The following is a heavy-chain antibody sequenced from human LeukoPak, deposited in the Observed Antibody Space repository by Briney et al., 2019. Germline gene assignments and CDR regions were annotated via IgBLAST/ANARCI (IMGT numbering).Heavy chain of an antibody. Sequence: PGGSLRLSCAASGFTFSSYAMSWVRQAPGKGLEWVGRIKSETDGGTTDYAAPVKGRFSISRDDSKNTLYLQVNSLKTEDTGVYYCATVTRSFTVGTYFYYYMDVWGKGTTVAVSS. CDR2: IKSETDGGTT. CDR3: ATVTRSFTVGTYFYYYMDV. D-gene: IGHD3-10*01. V-gene: IGHV3-15*01. J-gene: IGHJ6*03. CDR1: GFTFSSYA.